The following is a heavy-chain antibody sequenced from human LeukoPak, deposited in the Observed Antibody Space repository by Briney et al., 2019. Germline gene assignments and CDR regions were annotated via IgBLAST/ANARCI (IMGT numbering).Heavy chain of an antibody. Sequence: GGSLRLSCAVSGFTFSNYWMNWVRQAPGKGLEWVANIKEDGSQKYYVESVKGGFTVSRDNAKNSVYLQMSSLRDEDTAVYYCARGLNTSPGVDYWGQGTLVTVSS. CDR1: GFTFSNYW. D-gene: IGHD3-16*01. V-gene: IGHV3-7*01. J-gene: IGHJ4*02. CDR2: IKEDGSQK. CDR3: ARGLNTSPGVDY.